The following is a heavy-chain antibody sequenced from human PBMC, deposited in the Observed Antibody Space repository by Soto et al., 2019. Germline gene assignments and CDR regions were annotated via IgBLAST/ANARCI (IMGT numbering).Heavy chain of an antibody. D-gene: IGHD3-9*01. CDR1: GYTLTSYA. CDR3: ASGNDILTGFDY. V-gene: IGHV1-3*01. Sequence: QVQLVQSGAEVKKPGASVKVSCKASGYTLTSYAMHWVRQAPGQRLEWMGWINAGNGNTKYSQKFHGRVTITRDTSASTAYMELSSLRSEDTAVYYCASGNDILTGFDYWGHGTLVTVSS. CDR2: INAGNGNT. J-gene: IGHJ4*01.